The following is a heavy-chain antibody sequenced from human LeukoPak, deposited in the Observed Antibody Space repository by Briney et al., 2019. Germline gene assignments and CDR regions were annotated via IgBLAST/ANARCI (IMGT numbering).Heavy chain of an antibody. CDR2: INHSGST. D-gene: IGHD3-3*01. Sequence: SETLSLTCAVYGGSFSGYYWSWIRQPPGKGLEWIGEINHSGSTNYNPSLKSRVTISVDTSKNQFSLTLSSVTAADTAVYYCARGRNYDFWSGYKYYFDYWGQGTLVTVSS. V-gene: IGHV4-34*01. J-gene: IGHJ4*02. CDR1: GGSFSGYY. CDR3: ARGRNYDFWSGYKYYFDY.